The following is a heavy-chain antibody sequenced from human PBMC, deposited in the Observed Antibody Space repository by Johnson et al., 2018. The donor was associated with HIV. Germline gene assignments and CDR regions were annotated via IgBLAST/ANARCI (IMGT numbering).Heavy chain of an antibody. Sequence: VQLVESGGGVVQPGGSLRLSCAGSGITFSSYGMHWVRQAPGKGLEWVAFIRYDGSNTYYADSVKGRFTISRDNSKNTLYLQMNSLRAEDTAVYYCARGGIRGYSYGPGAFDIWGQGTMVTVSS. V-gene: IGHV3-30*02. J-gene: IGHJ3*02. CDR1: GITFSSYG. CDR2: IRYDGSNT. CDR3: ARGGIRGYSYGPGAFDI. D-gene: IGHD5-18*01.